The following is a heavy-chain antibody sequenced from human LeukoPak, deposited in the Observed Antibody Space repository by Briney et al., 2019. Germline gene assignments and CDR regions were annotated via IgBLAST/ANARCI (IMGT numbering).Heavy chain of an antibody. CDR2: IYYSGST. CDR3: ARALGGAFRGVIVER. V-gene: IGHV4-59*01. Sequence: SETLSLTCTVSGGSISSYYWSWIRQPPGKGLEWIGYIYYSGSTNYNPSLKSRVTISVDTSKNQFSLKLSSVTAADTAVYYCARALGGAFRGVIVERWGQGTLVTVSS. CDR1: GGSISSYY. D-gene: IGHD3-16*02. J-gene: IGHJ4*02.